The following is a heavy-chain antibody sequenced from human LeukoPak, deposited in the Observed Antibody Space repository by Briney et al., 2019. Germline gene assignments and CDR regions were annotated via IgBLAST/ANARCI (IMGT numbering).Heavy chain of an antibody. CDR2: INHSGST. CDR3: ARVRYSSSWSSFDY. CDR1: GGSISSSSYY. D-gene: IGHD6-13*01. Sequence: SETLSLTCTVSGGSISSSSYYWSWIRQPPGKGLEWIGEINHSGSTNYNPSLKSRVTISVDTSKNQFSLKLSSVTAADTAVYYCARVRYSSSWSSFDYWGQGTLVTVSS. J-gene: IGHJ4*02. V-gene: IGHV4-39*07.